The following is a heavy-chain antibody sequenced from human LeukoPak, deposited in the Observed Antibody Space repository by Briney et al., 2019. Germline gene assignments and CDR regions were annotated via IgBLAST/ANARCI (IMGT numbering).Heavy chain of an antibody. CDR1: GGSISGYY. CDR2: LHYSGRT. J-gene: IGHJ4*02. D-gene: IGHD2-15*01. V-gene: IGHV4-59*08. Sequence: SESRSLTCTVSGGSISGYYWSWIRQPPGKGLEWIGYLHYSGRTNYNPSLQSRVTISVDTSKNQFSLKLSSVTAADTAVYYCARYYCSGGACSHFDYWGQGTLVTVSS. CDR3: ARYYCSGGACSHFDY.